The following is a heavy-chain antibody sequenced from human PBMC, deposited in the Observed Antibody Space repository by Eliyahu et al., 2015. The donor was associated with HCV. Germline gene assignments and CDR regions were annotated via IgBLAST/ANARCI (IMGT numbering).Heavy chain of an antibody. Sequence: EVQLLESGGGLVQPGGSLXLSCAASGFTFSSXXIGWVRQAPGKGLEWVSAISGSGGSTYYADSVKGRFTISRDNSKNTLYLQMNSLRAEDTAVYYCAKFSPMNDVFRPFEYFQHWGQGTLVTVSS. CDR2: ISGSGGST. D-gene: IGHD1-1*01. V-gene: IGHV3-23*01. CDR3: AKFSPMNDVFRPFEYFQH. CDR1: GFTFSSXX. J-gene: IGHJ1*01.